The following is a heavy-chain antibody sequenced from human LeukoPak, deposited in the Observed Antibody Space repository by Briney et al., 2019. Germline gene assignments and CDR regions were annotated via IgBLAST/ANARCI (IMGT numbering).Heavy chain of an antibody. V-gene: IGHV1-46*01. D-gene: IGHD7-27*01. Sequence: ASVKVSCKASGYTFSNYYMYWVRQAPGQGLEWMGLINPSGDSTTYAQKFQGRLTIGADESTTTAHMELRGLTSEDTALYYCAKDDLGLAAFDVWGQGTMVTVSS. CDR1: GYTFSNYY. CDR3: AKDDLGLAAFDV. J-gene: IGHJ3*01. CDR2: INPSGDST.